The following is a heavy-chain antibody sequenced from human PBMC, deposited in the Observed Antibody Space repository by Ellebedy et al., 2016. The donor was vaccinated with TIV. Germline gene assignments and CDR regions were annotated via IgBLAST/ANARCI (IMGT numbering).Heavy chain of an antibody. CDR2: ISGSGGST. V-gene: IGHV3-23*01. Sequence: PGGSLRLSCAASGFTFSSYAMSWVRQAPGKGLEWVSAISGSGGSTYYADSVKGRFTISRDNSKNTLYLQMNSLRAEDTAVYYCARDGLAAADISSAYFDYWGQGTLVTVSS. CDR1: GFTFSSYA. CDR3: ARDGLAAADISSAYFDY. D-gene: IGHD6-13*01. J-gene: IGHJ4*02.